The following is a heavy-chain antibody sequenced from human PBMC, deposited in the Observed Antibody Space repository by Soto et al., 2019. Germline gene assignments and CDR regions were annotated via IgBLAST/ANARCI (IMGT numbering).Heavy chain of an antibody. D-gene: IGHD3-9*01. CDR2: IYYRGNT. V-gene: IGHV4-59*08. CDR1: GGSIGTYY. Sequence: PSETLSLTCTVSGGSIGTYYWSWIRQPPGKGLECIGYIYYRGNTDYNPSLKSRVTISLDTPKNQFSLKLSSVTAADTAVYYCARHPGYYDILTGYTTYYFDYWGQGILVTVSS. J-gene: IGHJ4*02. CDR3: ARHPGYYDILTGYTTYYFDY.